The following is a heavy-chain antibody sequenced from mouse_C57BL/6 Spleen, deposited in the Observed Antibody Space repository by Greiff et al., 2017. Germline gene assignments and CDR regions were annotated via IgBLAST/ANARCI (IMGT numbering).Heavy chain of an antibody. V-gene: IGHV5-9*01. D-gene: IGHD2-3*01. CDR1: GFTFSSYT. Sequence: EVQLVESGGGLVKPGGSLKLSCAASGFTFSSYTMSWVRQTPEKRLEWVATISGGGGNTYYPDSVKGRFTISRDNAKNTLYLQMSSLRSEDTALYYCARHPSPIYDGYYPFAYWGQGTLVTVSA. J-gene: IGHJ3*01. CDR3: ARHPSPIYDGYYPFAY. CDR2: ISGGGGNT.